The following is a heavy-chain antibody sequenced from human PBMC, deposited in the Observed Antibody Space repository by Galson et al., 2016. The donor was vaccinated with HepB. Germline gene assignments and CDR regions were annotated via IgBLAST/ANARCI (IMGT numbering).Heavy chain of an antibody. D-gene: IGHD3/OR15-3a*01. CDR3: AKERAAPFDFYYDIDV. Sequence: SLRLSCAASGFTFRNYAMHWVRQAPGKGLEWVAALSEDGTRDHYLDSVKGRFTISRDNSRNTLLLGMDSLSAEDTAVYYGAKERAAPFDFYYDIDVWGQGTTSTVSS. CDR2: LSEDGTRD. CDR1: GFTFRNYA. J-gene: IGHJ6*02. V-gene: IGHV3-30*18.